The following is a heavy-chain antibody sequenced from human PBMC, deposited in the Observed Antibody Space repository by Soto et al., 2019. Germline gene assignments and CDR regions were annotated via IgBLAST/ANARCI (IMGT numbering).Heavy chain of an antibody. CDR1: GFTFSSYG. Sequence: PGGSLRLSCAASGFTFSSYGMHWVRRAPGKGLEWVAVIWYDGSKKYYADSVKGRFTISRDNSKNTLDLQMNSLRAEDMAVYYCARATYYYDNSGSGYGLDVWGQGTTVTVSS. J-gene: IGHJ6*02. CDR2: IWYDGSKK. CDR3: ARATYYYDNSGSGYGLDV. V-gene: IGHV3-33*01. D-gene: IGHD3-22*01.